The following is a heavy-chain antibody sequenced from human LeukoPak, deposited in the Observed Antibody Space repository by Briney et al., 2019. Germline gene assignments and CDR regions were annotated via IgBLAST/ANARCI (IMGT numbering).Heavy chain of an antibody. J-gene: IGHJ4*02. V-gene: IGHV3-30*04. D-gene: IGHD3-10*01. Sequence: PGGSLRLSCAASGFTFSSYAMHWVRQAPGKGLEWVAVISYDGSNKYYADSVKGRFTISRDNAKNALYLQMNSLRAEDTAVYYCATSTTWFGELLQGDYWGQGTLVTVSS. CDR3: ATSTTWFGELLQGDY. CDR1: GFTFSSYA. CDR2: ISYDGSNK.